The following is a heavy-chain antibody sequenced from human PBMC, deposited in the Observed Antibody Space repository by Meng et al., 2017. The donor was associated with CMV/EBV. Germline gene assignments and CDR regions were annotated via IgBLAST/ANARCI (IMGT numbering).Heavy chain of an antibody. CDR3: ARETGRSYYYGMDV. Sequence: ASVKVSCKASGYTFTGYYMHWVRQAPGQGLEWMGWINPNSGGTNYAQKFQGRVTMTRDTSISTAYMELSRLRSDDTAVYYCARETGRSYYYGMDVWGQGTTVTDSS. CDR2: INPNSGGT. J-gene: IGHJ6*02. D-gene: IGHD2-15*01. CDR1: GYTFTGYY. V-gene: IGHV1-2*02.